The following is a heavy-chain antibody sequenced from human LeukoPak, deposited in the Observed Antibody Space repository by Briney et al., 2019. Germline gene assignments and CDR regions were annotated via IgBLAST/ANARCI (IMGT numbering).Heavy chain of an antibody. CDR3: ARVTADYGGNSGGLDY. Sequence: ASVKVSCKASGGTFSSYAISWVRQAPGQGLEWMGRIIPILGIANYAQKFQGRVTITADKSTSTAYMELSSLRSEDTAVYYCARVTADYGGNSGGLDYWGQGTLVTVSS. CDR2: IIPILGIA. V-gene: IGHV1-69*04. CDR1: GGTFSSYA. D-gene: IGHD4-23*01. J-gene: IGHJ4*02.